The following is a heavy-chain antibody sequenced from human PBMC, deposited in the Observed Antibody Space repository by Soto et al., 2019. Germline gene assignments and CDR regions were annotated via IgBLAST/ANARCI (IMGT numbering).Heavy chain of an antibody. CDR1: GFTFSDYY. J-gene: IGHJ4*02. Sequence: QVQVVQSGGGLVQPGRSLRLSCVASGFTFSDYYMSWIRQAPGKGLEWVSYISSSGSTIYYADSVKGRFTISRDNAKNSLYLQMNSLRAEDTAVYYCARDLSRWLPFDYWGQGTLVTVSS. CDR3: ARDLSRWLPFDY. CDR2: ISSSGSTI. D-gene: IGHD5-12*01. V-gene: IGHV3-11*01.